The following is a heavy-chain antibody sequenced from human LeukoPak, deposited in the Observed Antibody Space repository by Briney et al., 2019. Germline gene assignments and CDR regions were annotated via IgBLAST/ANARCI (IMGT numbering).Heavy chain of an antibody. CDR1: GLTFSSYT. Sequence: SGGSLRLSCAASGLTFSSYTMDWVRQAPGKELEWVAVISYDGSNKYYADSVKGRFTISRDNSKNTLYLQMNSLRAEDTAVYYCARELTIFGVVIQRYDAFDIWGQGTMVTVSS. CDR3: ARELTIFGVVIQRYDAFDI. J-gene: IGHJ3*02. CDR2: ISYDGSNK. V-gene: IGHV3-30-3*01. D-gene: IGHD3-3*01.